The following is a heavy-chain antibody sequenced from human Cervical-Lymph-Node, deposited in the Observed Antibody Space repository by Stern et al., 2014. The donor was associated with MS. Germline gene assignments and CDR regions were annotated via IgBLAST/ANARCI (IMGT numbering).Heavy chain of an antibody. CDR2: INSDGSST. CDR1: GFSFSDYW. J-gene: IGHJ4*02. Sequence: EVQLVESGGGLVQPGGSLRLSCAASGFSFSDYWMNWVRKVPGKGLVWVSRINSDGSSTGYADSVKGRFTISRDNAKNTLYLQMHSLRGDDTAVYYCAVIPSPDYWGQGALVTVSS. V-gene: IGHV3-74*02. D-gene: IGHD2/OR15-2a*01. CDR3: AVIPSPDY.